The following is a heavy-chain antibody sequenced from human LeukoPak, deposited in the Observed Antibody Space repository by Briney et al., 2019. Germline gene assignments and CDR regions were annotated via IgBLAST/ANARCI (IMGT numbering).Heavy chain of an antibody. CDR2: IYYSGST. D-gene: IGHD3-10*01. V-gene: IGHV4-39*07. CDR3: ARVRGVRGVNYYYYMDV. Sequence: PSETLSLTCTVSGGSISSSSYYWGWIRQPPGKGLEWIGSIYYSGSTYYNPSLKSRVTISVDTSKNQFSLKLSSVTAADTAVYYCARVRGVRGVNYYYYMDVWGKGTTVTISS. CDR1: GGSISSSSYY. J-gene: IGHJ6*03.